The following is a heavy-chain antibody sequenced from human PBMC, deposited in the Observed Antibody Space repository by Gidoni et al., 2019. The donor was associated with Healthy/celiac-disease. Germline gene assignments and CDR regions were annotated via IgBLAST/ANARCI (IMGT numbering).Heavy chain of an antibody. Sequence: QVQLVQSGAEAKTPGSSVEVSCHDSVGTFSRHAIRWVLQAPGQGLVWLGGIIPIFGTAISAQKCQGRVTITADESTSTAYMELRSLRSDDTAVYYCARGRITIFGVEYYYYGMDFWGQGTTVTVSS. D-gene: IGHD3-3*01. CDR3: ARGRITIFGVEYYYYGMDF. CDR2: IIPIFGTA. CDR1: VGTFSRHA. J-gene: IGHJ6*02. V-gene: IGHV1-69*01.